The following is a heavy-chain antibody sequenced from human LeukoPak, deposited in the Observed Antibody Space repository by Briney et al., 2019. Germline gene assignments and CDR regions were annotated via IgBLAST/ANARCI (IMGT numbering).Heavy chain of an antibody. CDR3: ARKENYGGNTDY. Sequence: GGSLRLSCAASGFTFSSYEMNWVRQAPGKGLEWVSYISSSGSTIYYADSVKGRFTISRDNSKNTLYLQMNSLRGEDTAVYYCARKENYGGNTDYWGQGTLVTVSS. CDR2: ISSSGSTI. D-gene: IGHD4-23*01. J-gene: IGHJ4*02. V-gene: IGHV3-48*03. CDR1: GFTFSSYE.